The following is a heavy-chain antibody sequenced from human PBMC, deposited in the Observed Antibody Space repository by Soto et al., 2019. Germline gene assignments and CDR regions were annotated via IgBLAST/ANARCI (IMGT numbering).Heavy chain of an antibody. D-gene: IGHD2-2*02. CDR2: IIPIFGTA. CDR3: ANTPLSTEYFQH. Sequence: AXSVKVSCKASGGTFSSYAISWVRQAPGQGLEWMGGIIPIFGTANYAQKFQGRVTITADESTSTAYMELSSLRSEDTAVYYCANTPLSTEYFQHWGQGTLVTASS. CDR1: GGTFSSYA. V-gene: IGHV1-69*13. J-gene: IGHJ1*01.